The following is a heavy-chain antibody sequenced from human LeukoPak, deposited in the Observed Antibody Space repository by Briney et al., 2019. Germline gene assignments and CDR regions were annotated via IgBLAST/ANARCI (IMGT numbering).Heavy chain of an antibody. CDR1: GGSITNYY. D-gene: IGHD3-10*01. V-gene: IGHV4-59*01. CDR2: VSYSGST. J-gene: IGHJ4*02. CDR3: ARDYGSGSYSLVY. Sequence: SETLSLTCTVSGGSITNYYWSWIRQPPGKGLEWLGYVSYSGSTNYNPSLKSRVTISVDTSKNQFSLKLSSVTAADTAVYYCARDYGSGSYSLVYWGQGTLVTVSS.